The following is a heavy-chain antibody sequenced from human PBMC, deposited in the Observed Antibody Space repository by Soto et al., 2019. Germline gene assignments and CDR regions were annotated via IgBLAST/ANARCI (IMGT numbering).Heavy chain of an antibody. J-gene: IGHJ6*02. CDR2: IYYSGST. V-gene: IGHV4-61*01. CDR1: GGSVSSGSYY. D-gene: IGHD7-27*01. CDR3: ARDFSGLYYYYGMDV. Sequence: SETLSLTCIVSGGSVSSGSYYWSWIRQPPGKGLEWIGYIYYSGSTNYNPSLKSRVTISVDTSKNQFSLKLSSVTAADTAVYYCARDFSGLYYYYGMDVWGQGTTVTVSS.